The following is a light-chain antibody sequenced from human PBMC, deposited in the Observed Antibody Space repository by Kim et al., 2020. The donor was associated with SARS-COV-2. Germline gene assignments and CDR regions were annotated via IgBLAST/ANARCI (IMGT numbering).Light chain of an antibody. CDR3: QQYDSLHYT. CDR1: QDITHF. CDR2: DAS. V-gene: IGKV1-33*01. Sequence: SASVGDRVTITCQASQDITHFLNWYQQKPGKAPKLLIYDASNLETGVPSRFSGRGSGADFTFTISSLQPEDVATYYCQQYDSLHYTFGQGTKLEI. J-gene: IGKJ2*01.